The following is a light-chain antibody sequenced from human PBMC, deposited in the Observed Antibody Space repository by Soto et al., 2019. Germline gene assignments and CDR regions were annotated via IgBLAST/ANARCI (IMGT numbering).Light chain of an antibody. CDR3: RSYTSRSTLV. V-gene: IGLV2-14*01. Sequence: QSALTQPASVSGSPGQSITISCTGTSSDVGGYNYVSWYQQHPGKAPKLMIYDVSNRPSGLSNCFSGSKSGNTAPLTISGLQAEDEADYYARSYTSRSTLVFGGGTKVTVL. J-gene: IGLJ2*01. CDR2: DVS. CDR1: SSDVGGYNY.